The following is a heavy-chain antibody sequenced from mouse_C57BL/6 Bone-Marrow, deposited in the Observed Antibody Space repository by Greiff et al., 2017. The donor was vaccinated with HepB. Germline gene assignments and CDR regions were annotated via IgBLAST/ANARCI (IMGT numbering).Heavy chain of an antibody. V-gene: IGHV5-6*01. Sequence: EVKLVESGGDLVKPGGSLKLSCVASGFTFSTSGMSWVRQTPDQRLEWVATINTGGTYTYYPDSVKGRFTISKDTAKSTLFLQMSSLKSEDTAIYYCARDRFDYYFDYWGQGTTLTVSS. J-gene: IGHJ2*01. CDR3: ARDRFDYYFDY. CDR1: GFTFSTSG. CDR2: INTGGTYT. D-gene: IGHD2-14*01.